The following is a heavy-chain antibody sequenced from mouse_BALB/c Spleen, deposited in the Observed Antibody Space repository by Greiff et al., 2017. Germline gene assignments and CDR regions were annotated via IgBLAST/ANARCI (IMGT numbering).Heavy chain of an antibody. CDR1: GYTFTSYV. J-gene: IGHJ4*01. D-gene: IGHD3-2*02. CDR3: ARQAAYAMDY. CDR2: INPNNGGT. V-gene: IGHV1-14*01. Sequence: EVQLQQSGPELVKPGASVKMSCKASGYTFTSYVMHWVKQKPGQGLEWIGYINPNNGGTSYNQKFKGKATLTVDKSSSTAYMELRSLTSEDSAVYYCARQAAYAMDYWGQGTSVTVSS.